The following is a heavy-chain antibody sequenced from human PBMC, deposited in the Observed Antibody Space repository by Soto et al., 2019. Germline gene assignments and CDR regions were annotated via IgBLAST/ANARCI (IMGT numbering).Heavy chain of an antibody. CDR2: ISYDGSHK. J-gene: IGHJ5*02. V-gene: IGHV3-30*18. D-gene: IGHD6-13*01. CDR1: GFSFSSYA. Sequence: GGSLRLSCQTSGFSFSSYAMHWVRQAPGKGLQWVGVISYDGSHKFYGGSVKGRFTISRDNSKNTLYLQMPSLTTEDTGIYYCAKVAGVATGGTVGGLDPWGQGTLVTVSS. CDR3: AKVAGVATGGTVGGLDP.